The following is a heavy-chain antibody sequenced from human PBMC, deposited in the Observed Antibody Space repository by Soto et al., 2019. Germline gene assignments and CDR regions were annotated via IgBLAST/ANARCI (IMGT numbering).Heavy chain of an antibody. CDR3: VRWKAGAPDY. D-gene: IGHD6-19*01. CDR1: GFIFSDHY. J-gene: IGHJ4*02. CDR2: TKNKANSYTT. Sequence: EVQLVESGGGLVQPGGSLRLSCATSGFIFSDHYMDWVRQAPGKGLEWVGRTKNKANSYTTEYATSVKVRFSILRDDSKNSLHLQMNSLKTEDTAVYYCVRWKAGAPDYWGQGTLVTVSS. V-gene: IGHV3-72*01.